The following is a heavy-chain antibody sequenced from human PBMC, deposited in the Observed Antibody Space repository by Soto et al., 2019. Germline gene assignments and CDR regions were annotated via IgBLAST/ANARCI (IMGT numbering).Heavy chain of an antibody. V-gene: IGHV3-48*01. CDR3: ARDSPVIITGTTAARGDYYYGMDV. Sequence: PGGSLRLSCAASGFTFSSYSMNWVRQAPGKGLEWVSYISSSSSTIYYADSVKGRFTISRDNAKNSLYLQMNSLRAEDTAVYYCARDSPVIITGTTAARGDYYYGMDVWGQGTTVTVSS. J-gene: IGHJ6*02. CDR1: GFTFSSYS. CDR2: ISSSSSTI. D-gene: IGHD1-20*01.